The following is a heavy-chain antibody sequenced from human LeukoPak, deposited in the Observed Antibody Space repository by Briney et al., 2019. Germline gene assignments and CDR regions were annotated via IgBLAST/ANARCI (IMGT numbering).Heavy chain of an antibody. V-gene: IGHV3-30-3*01. D-gene: IGHD1-26*01. CDR2: ISYDGSNK. CDR1: GFTFSSYA. Sequence: GGSLRLSCAAPGFTFSSYAMHWVRQAPGKGLEWVAVISYDGSNKYYADSVKGRFTISRDNSKNTLYLQMNSLRAEDTAVYYCARVLLQWELLYDLDYWGQGTLVTVSS. CDR3: ARVLLQWELLYDLDY. J-gene: IGHJ4*02.